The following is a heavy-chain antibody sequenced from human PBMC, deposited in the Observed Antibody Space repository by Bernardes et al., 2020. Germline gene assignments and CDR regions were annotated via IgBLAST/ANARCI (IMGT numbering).Heavy chain of an antibody. D-gene: IGHD2-2*01. V-gene: IGHV3-30*04. J-gene: IGHJ6*02. Sequence: GGSLRLSCAASRFTFGTYAMHWVRQAPGKGLEWVAVISYDGSNEYYADSVKGRFTISRDNSKNTLYLQMNSLTPEDTAVYYCARDDGVVAPSALGMDVWGQGTTVTVSS. CDR3: ARDDGVVAPSALGMDV. CDR2: ISYDGSNE. CDR1: RFTFGTYA.